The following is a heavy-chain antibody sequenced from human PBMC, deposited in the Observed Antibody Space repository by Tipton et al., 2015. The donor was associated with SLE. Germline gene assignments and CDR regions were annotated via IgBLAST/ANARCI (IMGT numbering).Heavy chain of an antibody. J-gene: IGHJ5*02. CDR2: KYYTGST. CDR3: ARDMDALPSSSWSGIAH. Sequence: TLSLTCTVSGASITSHYWSWIRQPPGKGLEWIGFKYYTGSTKYNPSLESRVTISVDTSKNQFSLKLNSVTAADTAVYYCARDMDALPSSSWSGIAHWGQGILVTVSS. D-gene: IGHD6-13*01. V-gene: IGHV4-59*11. CDR1: GASITSHY.